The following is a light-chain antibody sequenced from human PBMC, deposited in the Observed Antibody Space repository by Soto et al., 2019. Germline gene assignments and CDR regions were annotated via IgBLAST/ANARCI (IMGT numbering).Light chain of an antibody. CDR3: SSLTSSNTYV. V-gene: IGLV2-14*01. CDR1: SSDVGGYNY. J-gene: IGLJ1*01. CDR2: EDS. Sequence: SVLTQPASVSGSPGQSITISCTGTSSDVGGYNYVSWYQQHPGKAPKVMIYEDSTRPPGVSNHFSGSKSGNTASLTISGLQAEDEAEYYCSSLTSSNTYVFGTGTKVTVL.